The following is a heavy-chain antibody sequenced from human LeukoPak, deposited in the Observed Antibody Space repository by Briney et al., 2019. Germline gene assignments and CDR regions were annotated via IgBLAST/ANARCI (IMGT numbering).Heavy chain of an antibody. CDR3: ARRDCGSFKCYSFDY. CDR1: GFTFSDFD. V-gene: IGHV3-73*01. D-gene: IGHD2-15*01. CDR2: IRPKTETDAT. Sequence: GGSLRLSCAASGFTFSDFDIHWVRQASGKGLEWVGRIRPKTETDATAYAASLRGRFTLSRDDSKNTAYLQMNSLKTEDTAVYYCARRDCGSFKCYSFDYWGQGILVTVSS. J-gene: IGHJ4*02.